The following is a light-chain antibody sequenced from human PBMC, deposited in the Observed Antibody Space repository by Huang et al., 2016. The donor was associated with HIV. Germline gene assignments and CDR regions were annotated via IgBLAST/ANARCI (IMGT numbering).Light chain of an antibody. CDR1: PSLGSSS. CDR3: QQYDSSPVT. V-gene: IGKV3-20*01. CDR2: GAS. J-gene: IGKJ4*01. Sequence: EIVLTQSPCTLSLSPGERATLSCRASPSLGSSSLAWYQQKAGQAPRLLMYGASSRATGIPDRFRGSGSGTDFTLSISRLEPEDFAVYYCQQYDSSPVTFGGGTKVEIK.